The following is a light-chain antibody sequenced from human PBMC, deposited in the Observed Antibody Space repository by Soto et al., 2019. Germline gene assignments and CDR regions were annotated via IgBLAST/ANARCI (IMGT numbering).Light chain of an antibody. J-gene: IGKJ4*01. Sequence: TLSLSPGERATLSCRASQSVRSNYLAWYQQKPGQAPRFLIYDASSRATGIPDRFSGSGSGTDFTLTISRLEPEDFAVYYCQQYGSSPLTFGGVTKVDIK. CDR3: QQYGSSPLT. CDR2: DAS. V-gene: IGKV3-20*01. CDR1: QSVRSNY.